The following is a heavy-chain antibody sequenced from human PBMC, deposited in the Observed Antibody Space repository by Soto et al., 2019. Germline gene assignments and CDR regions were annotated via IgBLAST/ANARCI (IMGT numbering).Heavy chain of an antibody. CDR1: GGSISSGGYY. CDR2: IYYSGST. V-gene: IGHV4-31*03. D-gene: IGHD4-17*01. CDR3: ARECYGDYVCAFDI. Sequence: SETLSLTCIVSGGSISSGGYYWSWNRQHPGKGLEWIGYIYYSGSTYYNPSLKSRVTTSVDTSKNQFSLKLSSVTAADTAVYYCARECYGDYVCAFDIWGQGTMVTVSS. J-gene: IGHJ3*02.